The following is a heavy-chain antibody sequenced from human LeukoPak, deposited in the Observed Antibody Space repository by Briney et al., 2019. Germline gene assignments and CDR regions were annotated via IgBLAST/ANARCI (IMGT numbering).Heavy chain of an antibody. CDR3: ARGALHYDSSGIYYFDY. J-gene: IGHJ4*02. D-gene: IGHD3-22*01. CDR1: GGSFSGYY. Sequence: KTSETLSLTCAVYGGSFSGYYWSWIRQPPGKGLEWIGEINHSGSTNYNPSLKSRVTISVDTSKNQFSLKLSSVTAADTAVYYCARGALHYDSSGIYYFDYWGQGTLVTVSS. CDR2: INHSGST. V-gene: IGHV4-34*01.